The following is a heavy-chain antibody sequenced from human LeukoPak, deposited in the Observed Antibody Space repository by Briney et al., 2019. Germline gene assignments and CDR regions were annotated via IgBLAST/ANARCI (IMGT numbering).Heavy chain of an antibody. CDR1: GYTFTSYD. Sequence: ASVKVSCKASGYTFTSYDINWVRQATGQGLEWMGWMNPNSGNTGYAQKFQGRVTITRNTSISTAYMELSSLRSEDTAVYYCAREGQLRSRYYYYYYMDVWGKGTTVTVSS. CDR3: AREGQLRSRYYYYYYMDV. J-gene: IGHJ6*03. D-gene: IGHD4-17*01. CDR2: MNPNSGNT. V-gene: IGHV1-8*03.